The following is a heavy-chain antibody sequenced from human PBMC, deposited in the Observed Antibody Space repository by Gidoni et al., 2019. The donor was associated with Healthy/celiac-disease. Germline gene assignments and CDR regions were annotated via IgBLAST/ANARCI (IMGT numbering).Heavy chain of an antibody. CDR1: GFTFADYA. V-gene: IGHV3-9*01. D-gene: IGHD2-15*01. CDR2: ISWNSGSI. Sequence: EVQLVESGGGLVQPGRSLRLSCAASGFTFADYAMHWVRQAPGKGLVWVSGISWNSGSIGYADSVKGRFTIPRDNAKNSLYLQMNSLRAEDTALYYCAKDYRGSLRGAFDIWGQGTMVTVSS. J-gene: IGHJ3*02. CDR3: AKDYRGSLRGAFDI.